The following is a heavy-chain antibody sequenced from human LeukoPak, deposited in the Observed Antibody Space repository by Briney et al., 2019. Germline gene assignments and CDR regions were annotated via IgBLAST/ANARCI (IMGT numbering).Heavy chain of an antibody. V-gene: IGHV1-2*02. CDR1: GYTFTSYA. CDR3: AKDIVATIYDGGAFDI. D-gene: IGHD5-12*01. J-gene: IGHJ3*02. CDR2: INPNSGGT. Sequence: ASVKVSCKASGYTFTSYAISWVRQAPGQGLEWMGWINPNSGGTNYAQKFQGRVTMTRDTSISTAYMELSRLRSDDTAVYYCAKDIVATIYDGGAFDIWGQGTMVTVSS.